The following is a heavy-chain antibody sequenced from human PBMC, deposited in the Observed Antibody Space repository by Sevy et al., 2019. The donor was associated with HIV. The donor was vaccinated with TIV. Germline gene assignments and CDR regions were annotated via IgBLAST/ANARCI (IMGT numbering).Heavy chain of an antibody. CDR3: ARQYYGSGSYYNCFSDY. CDR1: GYRFTSYW. V-gene: IGHV5-51*01. CDR2: IYPGDFDT. D-gene: IGHD3-10*01. J-gene: IGHJ4*02. Sequence: GESLKISCKGSGYRFTSYWIGWVRQMPGKGLEWMGIIYPGDFDTRYNPSFQAQVTISVDKSINTAYLQWGSLKASDTAMYYCARQYYGSGSYYNCFSDYWGQGTLVTVSS.